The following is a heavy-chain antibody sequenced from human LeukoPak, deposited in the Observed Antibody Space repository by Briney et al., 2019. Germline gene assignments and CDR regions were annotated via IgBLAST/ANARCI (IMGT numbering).Heavy chain of an antibody. V-gene: IGHV3-23*01. CDR3: AKDPYYESSGYYDY. D-gene: IGHD3-22*01. Sequence: PGGSLRLSCAASGFTIDSYAMGWVRQAPGKGLEWVSSISGTDGSTYYADSVKGRLTISRDDSKNTLCLQMNSLRDEDTAVYYCAKDPYYESSGYYDYWGQGTVVTVSS. CDR2: ISGTDGST. J-gene: IGHJ4*02. CDR1: GFTIDSYA.